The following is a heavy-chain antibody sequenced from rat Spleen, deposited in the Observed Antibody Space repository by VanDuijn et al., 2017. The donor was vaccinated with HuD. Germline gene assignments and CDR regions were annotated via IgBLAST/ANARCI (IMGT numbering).Heavy chain of an antibody. Sequence: EVQLVESDGGLVQPGRSLKLSCAASGFTFSDYYMAWVRQAPTKGLEWVATLSYDATAPYYRDSVKGRFTISRDNAKTTLYLQMDSLRSEDTATYYCARHNVTTRDYFDYWGQGVMVTVSS. CDR3: ARHNVTTRDYFDY. V-gene: IGHV5-29*01. J-gene: IGHJ2*01. CDR1: GFTFSDYY. CDR2: LSYDATAP. D-gene: IGHD1-10*01.